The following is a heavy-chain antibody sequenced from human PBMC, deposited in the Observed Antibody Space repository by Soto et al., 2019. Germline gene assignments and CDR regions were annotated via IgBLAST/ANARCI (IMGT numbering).Heavy chain of an antibody. D-gene: IGHD6-13*01. V-gene: IGHV4-34*01. CDR3: AREKAAAGYDY. Sequence: SATMSLTCAGYGGSFSCYYWSWIRQPPGKGLEWIGEINHSGSTNYNPSLKSRVTISVDTSKNQFSLKLSSVTAADTAVYYCAREKAAAGYDYWGQGNRVTVSS. CDR2: INHSGST. J-gene: IGHJ4*02. CDR1: GGSFSCYY.